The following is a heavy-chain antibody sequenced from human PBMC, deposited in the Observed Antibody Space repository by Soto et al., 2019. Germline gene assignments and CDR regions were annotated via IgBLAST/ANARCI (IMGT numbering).Heavy chain of an antibody. CDR3: ASTTVVTPVSLDYYYYYGMDV. D-gene: IGHD4-17*01. V-gene: IGHV5-51*01. J-gene: IGHJ6*02. Sequence: GESLKISCKGSGYSFTSYWIGRVRQMPGKGLEWMGIIYPGDSDTRYSPSFQGQVTISADKSISTAYLQWSSLKASDTAMYYCASTTVVTPVSLDYYYYYGMDVWGQGTTVTVSS. CDR1: GYSFTSYW. CDR2: IYPGDSDT.